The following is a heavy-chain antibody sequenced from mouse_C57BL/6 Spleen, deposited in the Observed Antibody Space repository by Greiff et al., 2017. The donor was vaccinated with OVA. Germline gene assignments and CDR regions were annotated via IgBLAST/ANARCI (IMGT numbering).Heavy chain of an antibody. CDR1: GYAFSSSW. CDR2: IYPGDGDT. V-gene: IGHV1-82*01. J-gene: IGHJ4*01. Sequence: VQLQQSGPELVKPGASVKISCKASGYAFSSSWMNWVKQRPGKGLEWIGRIYPGDGDTNYNGKFKGKATLTADKSSSTAYMQLSSLTSEDSAVYFCASSGYYDAMDYWGQGTSVTVSS. CDR3: ASSGYYDAMDY. D-gene: IGHD2-2*01.